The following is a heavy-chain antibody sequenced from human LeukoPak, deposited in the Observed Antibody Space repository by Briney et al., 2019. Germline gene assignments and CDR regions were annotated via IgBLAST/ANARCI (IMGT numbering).Heavy chain of an antibody. Sequence: GGSLRLSCAASGITFSSYGMTWVRQAPGKGLEWVSSISDSGGTYYADSVKGRFSISRDSYKHTVNLQMDSLRADDTAVYHCVVVTRGYWGQGTLVTVSS. J-gene: IGHJ4*02. D-gene: IGHD5-12*01. V-gene: IGHV3-23*01. CDR3: VVVTRGY. CDR2: ISDSGGT. CDR1: GITFSSYG.